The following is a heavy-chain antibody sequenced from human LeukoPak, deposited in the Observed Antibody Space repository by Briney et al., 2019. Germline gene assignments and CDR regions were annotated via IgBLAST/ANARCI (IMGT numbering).Heavy chain of an antibody. V-gene: IGHV4-61*02. CDR3: ARGSITMVRGVIYYQYYYYYMDV. J-gene: IGHJ6*03. CDR1: GGSISSGSYY. Sequence: PSETLSLTCTVSGGSISSGSYYWSWIRQPAGRGLEWIGRIYTSGSTNYNPSLKSRVTISVDTSKNQFSLKLSSVTAADTAVYYCARGSITMVRGVIYYQYYYYYMDVWGKGTTVTISS. D-gene: IGHD3-10*01. CDR2: IYTSGST.